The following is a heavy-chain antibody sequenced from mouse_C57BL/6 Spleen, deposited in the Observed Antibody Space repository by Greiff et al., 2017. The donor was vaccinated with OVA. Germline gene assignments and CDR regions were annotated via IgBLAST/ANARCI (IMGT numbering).Heavy chain of an antibody. J-gene: IGHJ3*01. V-gene: IGHV1-52*01. Sequence: QVQLQQPGAELVRPGSSVKLSCKASGYTFTSYWMHWVKQRPRQGLEWIGNIDPSDSETNYNQKFKDKATLTVDKSSSTAYMQLSSLTSEDSAVYYCARSTYYGSSLAYWGQGTLVTVSA. D-gene: IGHD1-1*01. CDR1: GYTFTSYW. CDR3: ARSTYYGSSLAY. CDR2: IDPSDSET.